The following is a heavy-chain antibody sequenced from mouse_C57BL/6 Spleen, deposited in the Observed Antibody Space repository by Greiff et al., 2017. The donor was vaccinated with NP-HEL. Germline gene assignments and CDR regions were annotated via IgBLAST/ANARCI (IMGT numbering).Heavy chain of an antibody. J-gene: IGHJ3*01. CDR1: GFTFSDYG. CDR2: ISSGSSTI. V-gene: IGHV5-17*01. D-gene: IGHD2-4*01. CDR3: ARPLYYDYAWFAY. Sequence: DVMLVESGGGLVKPGGSLKLSCAASGFTFSDYGMHWVRQAPEKGLEWVAYISSGSSTIYYADTVKGRFTISRDNAKNTLFLQMTSLRSEDTAMYYCARPLYYDYAWFAYWGQGTLVTVSA.